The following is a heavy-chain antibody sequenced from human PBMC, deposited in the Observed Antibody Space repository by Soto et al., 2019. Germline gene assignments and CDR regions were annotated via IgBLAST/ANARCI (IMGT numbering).Heavy chain of an antibody. CDR3: ARDSVLAYYYDSSGYYGDAFDI. D-gene: IGHD3-22*01. V-gene: IGHV1-18*01. Sequence: ASVKVSCKASGYTFTSYGISWVRQAPGQGLEWMGWISAYNGNTNYARKLQGRVTMTTDTSTSTAYMELRSLRSDDTAVYYCARDSVLAYYYDSSGYYGDAFDIWGQGTMVTVSS. J-gene: IGHJ3*02. CDR1: GYTFTSYG. CDR2: ISAYNGNT.